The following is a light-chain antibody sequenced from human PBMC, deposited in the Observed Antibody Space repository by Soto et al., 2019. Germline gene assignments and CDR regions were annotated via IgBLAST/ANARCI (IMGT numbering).Light chain of an antibody. CDR2: AAS. CDR1: QGISTY. J-gene: IGKJ1*01. V-gene: IGKV1-27*01. Sequence: DIQMTQSPSSLSASVGDRVTITCRASQGISTYLVWYQQKPGTVPKLLIFAASTVQSGVPSRFSDSGSGTDFTLAISSLQTEDVATYYCQNYYGAQWTFGQGTKVEVK. CDR3: QNYYGAQWT.